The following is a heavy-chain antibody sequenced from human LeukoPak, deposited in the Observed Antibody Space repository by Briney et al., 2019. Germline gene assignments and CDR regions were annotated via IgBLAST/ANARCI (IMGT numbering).Heavy chain of an antibody. J-gene: IGHJ6*03. Sequence: ASGTLSLTCAVYIDSLSNYHWNWIRQTPAKGMEWIGEVNESGGTNSSPSLRSRVILSVDTSKNQFSLKLSSVTAANTAVYYCARLPHPESPPSSGRYGGYYYYYMDVWGKGTTVTISS. CDR3: ARLPHPESPPSSGRYGGYYYYYMDV. V-gene: IGHV4-34*01. CDR1: IDSLSNYH. D-gene: IGHD6-19*01. CDR2: VNESGGT.